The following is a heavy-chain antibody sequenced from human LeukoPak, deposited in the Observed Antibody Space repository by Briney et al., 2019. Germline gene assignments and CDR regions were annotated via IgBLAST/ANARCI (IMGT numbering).Heavy chain of an antibody. D-gene: IGHD1-26*01. J-gene: IGHJ6*03. Sequence: PGGSLSLSCAASGFTFSNYWMHWVRQAPGKGLVWVSRINSDGSSTSYADSVKGRFTISRDNAKNTLYLQMNSLRAEDTAVYYCARVSSGSYFGYYYYYIDVWGKGTTVTVSS. CDR3: ARVSSGSYFGYYYYYIDV. V-gene: IGHV3-74*01. CDR2: INSDGSST. CDR1: GFTFSNYW.